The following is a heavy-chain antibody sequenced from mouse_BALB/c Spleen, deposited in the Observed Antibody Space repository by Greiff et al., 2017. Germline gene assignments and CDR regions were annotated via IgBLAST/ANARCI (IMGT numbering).Heavy chain of an antibody. CDR2: ISDGGSYT. Sequence: EVQGVESGGGLVKPGGSLKLSCAASGFTFSDYYMYWVRQTPEKRLEWVATISDGGSYTYYPDSVKGRFTISRDNAKNSLYLQMSSLKSEDTAMYYCARGDYDYDGYYAMDYWGQGTSVTVSS. V-gene: IGHV5-4*02. CDR1: GFTFSDYY. J-gene: IGHJ4*01. D-gene: IGHD2-4*01. CDR3: ARGDYDYDGYYAMDY.